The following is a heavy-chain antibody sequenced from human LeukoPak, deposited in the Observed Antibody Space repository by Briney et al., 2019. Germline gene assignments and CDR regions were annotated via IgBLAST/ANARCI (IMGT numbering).Heavy chain of an antibody. CDR3: AASSGYYFSHFDY. Sequence: GGSLRLTCAASGFTFSSYWMSWVRQAPGKGLEWVANIKQGGSEKYYVDSVKGRFTISRDNAKNLLYLQMNSLRAEDTAVYYCAASSGYYFSHFDYWGQGTLVTVSS. CDR1: GFTFSSYW. CDR2: IKQGGSEK. D-gene: IGHD3-22*01. V-gene: IGHV3-7*05. J-gene: IGHJ4*02.